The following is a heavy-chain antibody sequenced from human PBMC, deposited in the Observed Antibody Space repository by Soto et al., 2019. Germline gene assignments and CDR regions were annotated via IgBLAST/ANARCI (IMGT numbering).Heavy chain of an antibody. CDR2: IYNDGKT. D-gene: IGHD3-10*01. CDR3: VRPLPSGQNYGRDV. V-gene: IGHV3-53*01. J-gene: IGHJ6*02. CDR1: GLPVSTNY. Sequence: EVQLVESGGGLIQPGGSLNLSCAASGLPVSTNYMSWVRQAPGKGLEWVSVIYNDGKTYYADSVKGRFTISRDASKNTLHRQMDSMRDEDTAVYYCVRPLPSGQNYGRDVWGQGTTVTVSS.